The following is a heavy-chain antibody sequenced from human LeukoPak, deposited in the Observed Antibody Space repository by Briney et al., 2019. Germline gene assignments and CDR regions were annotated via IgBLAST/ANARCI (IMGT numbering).Heavy chain of an antibody. CDR1: GFTFSSYS. D-gene: IGHD1-7*01. J-gene: IGHJ6*03. V-gene: IGHV3-48*01. CDR2: ISSSSSTI. CDR3: ARTGITGTTDADYYYYMDV. Sequence: PGGSLRLSCSASGFTFSSYSMNWVRQAPGKGLEWVSYISSSSSTIYYADSVKGRFTISRDNAKNSLYLQMNSLRAEDTAVYYCARTGITGTTDADYYYYMDVWGEGTTVTVSS.